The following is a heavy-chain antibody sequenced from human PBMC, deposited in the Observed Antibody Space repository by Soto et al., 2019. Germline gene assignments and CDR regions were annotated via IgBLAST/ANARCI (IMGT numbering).Heavy chain of an antibody. V-gene: IGHV4-34*01. Sequence: QVQLQQWGAGLLKPSETLSLTCAVYGGSFSGYYWSWIRQPPGKGLEWIGEINHSGSTNYNPSLKSRDTISVDTSKNQFSLKLSSVTAADTAVYYCARGPTPGRGYYFDYWGQGTLVTVSS. CDR1: GGSFSGYY. CDR2: INHSGST. J-gene: IGHJ4*02. D-gene: IGHD3-10*01. CDR3: ARGPTPGRGYYFDY.